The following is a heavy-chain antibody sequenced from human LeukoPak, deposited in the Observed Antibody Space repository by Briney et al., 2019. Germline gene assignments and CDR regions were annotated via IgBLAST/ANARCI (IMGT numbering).Heavy chain of an antibody. D-gene: IGHD3-10*01. CDR1: GFTFDDYA. Sequence: GRSLRLSCAASGFTFDDYAMNWVRQAPGKGLEWVSGISWNSGRIEYADSVKGQFTISRDNAKNSLYLQMNSLRAEDTALYYCAKDYGSGSYYAFDHWGQGTPVTVSS. J-gene: IGHJ4*02. V-gene: IGHV3-9*01. CDR3: AKDYGSGSYYAFDH. CDR2: ISWNSGRI.